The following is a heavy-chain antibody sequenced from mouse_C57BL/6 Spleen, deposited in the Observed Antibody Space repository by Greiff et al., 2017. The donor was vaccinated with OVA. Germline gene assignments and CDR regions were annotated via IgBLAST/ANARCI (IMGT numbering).Heavy chain of an antibody. J-gene: IGHJ4*01. CDR2: IWGDRST. Sequence: VKLQESGPGLVAPSQSLSITCTVSGFSFTSYCVSWVRQPPGKGLEWLGVIWGDRSTNYHSALISRLSISKDNSKSQVFLKLNSLQTDDTATYYCATGDGNSYYYAMDYWGQGTSVTVSS. V-gene: IGHV2-3*01. CDR3: ATGDGNSYYYAMDY. D-gene: IGHD2-1*01. CDR1: GFSFTSYC.